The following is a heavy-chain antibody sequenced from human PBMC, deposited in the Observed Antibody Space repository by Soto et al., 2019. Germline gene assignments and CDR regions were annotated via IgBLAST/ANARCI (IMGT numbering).Heavy chain of an antibody. J-gene: IGHJ5*02. CDR1: GYTFTSYG. CDR3: ARDPRSGRGYSSRRAINWFEP. D-gene: IGHD6-19*01. V-gene: IGHV1-18*01. CDR2: ISAYNGNT. Sequence: QVQLVQSGAEVKKPGASVKVSCKASGYTFTSYGISWVRQAPGQGLEWMGWISAYNGNTNYAQKLQGRVTMTTDTSTSAAYMELRSLRSDDTAVYYCARDPRSGRGYSSRRAINWFEPWVQGTLVTVSS.